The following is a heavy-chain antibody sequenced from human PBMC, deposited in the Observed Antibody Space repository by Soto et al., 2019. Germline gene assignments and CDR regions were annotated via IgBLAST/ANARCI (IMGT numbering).Heavy chain of an antibody. CDR3: ARHTPFFESSGSADY. Sequence: ASVKVSCKTSGYNFVTYGITWVRQAPGQGLEWMGWISVYSGNTHYAQKFHDRVTLTTDTSTTTAYMDLRNLTSDDSAFYYCARHTPFFESSGSADYWGQGTLVTVSS. CDR1: GYNFVTYG. V-gene: IGHV1-18*01. D-gene: IGHD3-22*01. CDR2: ISVYSGNT. J-gene: IGHJ4*02.